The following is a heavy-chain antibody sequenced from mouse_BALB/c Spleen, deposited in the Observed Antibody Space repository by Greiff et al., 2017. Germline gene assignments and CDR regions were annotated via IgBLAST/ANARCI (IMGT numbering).Heavy chain of an antibody. Sequence: EVKLQESGPGLVKPSQSLSLTCTVTGYSITSDYAWNWIRQFPGNKLEWMGYISYSGSTSYNPSLKSRISITRDTSKNQFFLQLNSVTTEDTATYYCARGDYYGSSYRWYFDVWGAGTTVTVSS. CDR2: ISYSGST. J-gene: IGHJ1*01. CDR3: ARGDYYGSSYRWYFDV. CDR1: GYSITSDYA. D-gene: IGHD1-1*01. V-gene: IGHV3-2*02.